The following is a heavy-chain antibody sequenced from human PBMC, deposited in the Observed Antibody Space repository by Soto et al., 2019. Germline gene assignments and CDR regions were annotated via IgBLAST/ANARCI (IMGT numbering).Heavy chain of an antibody. V-gene: IGHV3-23*01. D-gene: IGHD1-26*01. Sequence: EVQLLESGGGLVQPGGSLRLSCAASGFTFSSYAMRWFRQAPGKGLEWVSAISGSGDSTYYADSVKGRFTISRDNSKNTLYLQMNSLRGEDTAVYHCARRGSGSYYDYWGQGTLVTVSS. J-gene: IGHJ4*02. CDR1: GFTFSSYA. CDR3: ARRGSGSYYDY. CDR2: ISGSGDST.